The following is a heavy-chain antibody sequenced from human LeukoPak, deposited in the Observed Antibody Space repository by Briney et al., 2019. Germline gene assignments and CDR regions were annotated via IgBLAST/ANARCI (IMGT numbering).Heavy chain of an antibody. CDR3: ARAGYCSGGSCPNHGGYYGMDV. Sequence: ASVKVSCKASGYTFTGYYMHWVRQAPGQGLEWMGWINPNSGGTNYAQKFQGRVTMTRDTSISTAYMELSRLRSDDTAVYYCARAGYCSGGSCPNHGGYYGMDVWGQGTTVTVSS. V-gene: IGHV1-2*02. J-gene: IGHJ6*02. D-gene: IGHD2-15*01. CDR2: INPNSGGT. CDR1: GYTFTGYY.